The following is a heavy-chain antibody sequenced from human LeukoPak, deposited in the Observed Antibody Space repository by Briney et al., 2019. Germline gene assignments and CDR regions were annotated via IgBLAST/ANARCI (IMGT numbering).Heavy chain of an antibody. CDR3: AKAPVTSCRGAYCYPFDS. CDR1: GFTLSTYA. Sequence: GGALRLSCAASGFTLSTYAMSWVRQTPGKGLEWVAATSSSDAGTYHADSVRGRFTISRDNSKNTLYLQMNSLRAEDAAVYFCAKAPVTSCRGAYCYPFDSWGQGTLVTVSS. J-gene: IGHJ4*02. D-gene: IGHD2-21*01. V-gene: IGHV3-23*01. CDR2: TSSSDAGT.